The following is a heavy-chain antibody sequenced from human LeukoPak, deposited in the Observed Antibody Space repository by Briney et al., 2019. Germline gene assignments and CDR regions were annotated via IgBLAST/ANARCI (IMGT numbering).Heavy chain of an antibody. CDR2: INQDGSEK. Sequence: PGGSLRLSCAASGFTFSSYWISWVRQAPGKGLEWVANINQDGSEKYYVDSVKGRFTISRDNAKNSLYLQMNSLRAEDTAVYYCAREYDILTDRFYFDYWGQGTLVTVSS. CDR3: AREYDILTDRFYFDY. CDR1: GFTFSSYW. D-gene: IGHD3-9*01. V-gene: IGHV3-7*03. J-gene: IGHJ4*02.